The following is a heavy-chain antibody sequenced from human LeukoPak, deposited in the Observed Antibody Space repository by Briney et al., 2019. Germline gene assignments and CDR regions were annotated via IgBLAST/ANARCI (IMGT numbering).Heavy chain of an antibody. J-gene: IGHJ5*02. D-gene: IGHD5-24*01. CDR1: GYSISSGYY. V-gene: IGHV4-38-2*02. CDR3: ARESDGWFDP. Sequence: PSETLSLTCAVSGYSISSGYYWGWIRQPPGKGLEWIGSIYHSGSTYYNPSLKSRVTISVDTSKNQFSLKLNSVTAADTAVYYCARESDGWFDPWGQGTLVTVSS. CDR2: IYHSGST.